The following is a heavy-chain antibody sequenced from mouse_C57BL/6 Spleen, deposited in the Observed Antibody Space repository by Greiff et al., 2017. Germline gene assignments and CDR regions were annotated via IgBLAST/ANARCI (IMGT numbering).Heavy chain of an antibody. CDR3: ARGGDGSAMDY. J-gene: IGHJ4*01. CDR1: GYTFTSYW. D-gene: IGHD2-3*01. Sequence: QVQLQQSGAELVKPGASVKLSCKASGYTFTSYWMQWVKQRPGQGLEWIGEIDPSDSYTNYNQKFKGKATLTVDTSSSTAYMQLSSLTSEDSAVYYCARGGDGSAMDYWGQGTSVTVSS. CDR2: IDPSDSYT. V-gene: IGHV1-50*01.